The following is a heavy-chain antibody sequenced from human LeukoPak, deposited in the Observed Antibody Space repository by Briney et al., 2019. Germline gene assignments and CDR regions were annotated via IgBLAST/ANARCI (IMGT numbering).Heavy chain of an antibody. V-gene: IGHV3-23*01. CDR2: ISGSGGST. J-gene: IGHJ4*02. CDR3: AKLAVAGDFDY. CDR1: GFTFSSYS. D-gene: IGHD6-19*01. Sequence: WQSLRLSCAASGFTFSSYSMNWVRQAPGKGLEWVSAISGSGGSTYYADSVKGRFTISRDNSKNTLYLQMNSLRAEDTAVYYCAKLAVAGDFDYWGQGTLVTVSS.